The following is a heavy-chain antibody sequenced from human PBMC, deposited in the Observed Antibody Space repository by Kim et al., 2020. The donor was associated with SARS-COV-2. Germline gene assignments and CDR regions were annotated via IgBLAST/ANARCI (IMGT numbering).Heavy chain of an antibody. J-gene: IGHJ5*02. CDR2: ISGSGGGT. D-gene: IGHD6-13*01. V-gene: IGHV3-23*01. Sequence: GGSLRLSCAASGFTFSSYAMNWLRQAPGKGLEWVSGISGSGGGTHYVDSVKGRFTISRDNSKNTLYLQMNRLRVEDTAVYYCAKGSGSWYGGRFDPWGQGALVTLSS. CDR3: AKGSGSWYGGRFDP. CDR1: GFTFSSYA.